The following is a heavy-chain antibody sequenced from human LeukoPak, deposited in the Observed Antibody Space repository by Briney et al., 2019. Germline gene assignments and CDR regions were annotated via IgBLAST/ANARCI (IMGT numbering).Heavy chain of an antibody. V-gene: IGHV4-34*01. CDR2: INHSGST. CDR1: GGSFSGYY. D-gene: IGHD3-9*01. Sequence: PSETLSLTCAVYGGSFSGYYWSWIRQPPGKGLEWIGEINHSGSTNYNTSLKSRVTISVDTSKNQFSLKLSSVTAADTAVYYCARGGLRYFDWLYNWFDPWGQGTLVTVSS. J-gene: IGHJ5*02. CDR3: ARGGLRYFDWLYNWFDP.